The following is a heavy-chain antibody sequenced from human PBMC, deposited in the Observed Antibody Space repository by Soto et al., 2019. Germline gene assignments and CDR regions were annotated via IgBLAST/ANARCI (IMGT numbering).Heavy chain of an antibody. J-gene: IGHJ4*02. CDR2: IGYDGRVK. CDR3: ARDMFRGAPDYLDF. Sequence: GGSLRLSCXASGFTLNDYPMHWIRQAPGKVLEWVAVIGYDGRVKLYAESVKGRFTISRDSSDNTLYLQMNSLRPEDSAVYYCARDMFRGAPDYLDFWGQGTVVTV. V-gene: IGHV3-30*04. CDR1: GFTLNDYP. D-gene: IGHD3-10*01.